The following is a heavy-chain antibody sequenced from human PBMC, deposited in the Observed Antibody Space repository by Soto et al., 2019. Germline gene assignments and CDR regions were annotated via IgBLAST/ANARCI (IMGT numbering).Heavy chain of an antibody. D-gene: IGHD3-10*01. V-gene: IGHV1-3*01. Sequence: ASVKVSCKASGYTFTTYPIHWVRQAPRQRLEWMGWISGGNENTEYSQKFQGRVTFTRDTSASIAHMELSSLRSEDTAFYYCARGVMVRGLNYYSMDVWGQGTSVTVSS. CDR2: ISGGNENT. J-gene: IGHJ6*02. CDR1: GYTFTTYP. CDR3: ARGVMVRGLNYYSMDV.